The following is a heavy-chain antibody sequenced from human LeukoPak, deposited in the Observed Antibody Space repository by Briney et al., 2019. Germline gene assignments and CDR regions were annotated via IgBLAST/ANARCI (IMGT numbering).Heavy chain of an antibody. CDR2: TWYDGSNK. CDR1: GFTFSSYG. Sequence: GRSLRLSCAASGFTFSSYGMHWVRQAPGKGLEWVAVTWYDGSNKYYADSVKGRFTISRDNSKNTLYLQMNSLRAEDTAVYYCAREENYYDSSGYYYYFDYWGQGTLVTVSS. J-gene: IGHJ4*02. CDR3: AREENYYDSSGYYYYFDY. V-gene: IGHV3-33*01. D-gene: IGHD3-22*01.